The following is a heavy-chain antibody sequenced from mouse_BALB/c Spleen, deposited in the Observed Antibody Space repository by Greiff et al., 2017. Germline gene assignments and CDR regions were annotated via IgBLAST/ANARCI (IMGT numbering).Heavy chain of an antibody. CDR3: ARDRGYYDYDGSGGVGY. CDR2: INSNGGST. D-gene: IGHD2-4*01. V-gene: IGHV5-6-3*01. Sequence: EVKLQESGGGLVQPGGSLKLSCAASGFTFSSYGMSWVRQTPDKRLELVATINSNGGSTYYPDSVKGRFTISRDNAKNTLYLQMSSLKSEDTAMYYCARDRGYYDYDGSGGVGYWGQGTTLTVSS. J-gene: IGHJ2*01. CDR1: GFTFSSYG.